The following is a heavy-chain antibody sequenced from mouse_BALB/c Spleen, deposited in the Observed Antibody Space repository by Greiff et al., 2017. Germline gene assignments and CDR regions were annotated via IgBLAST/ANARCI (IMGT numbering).Heavy chain of an antibody. D-gene: IGHD1-1*01. CDR1: GYTFTSYY. V-gene: IGHV1S81*02. Sequence: QVQLQQSGAELVKPGASVKLSCKASGYTFTSYYMYWVKQRPGQGLEWIGEINPSNGGTNFNEKFKSKATLTVDKSSSTAYMQLSSLTSEDSAVYYCTREEVVGDYYAMDYWGQGTSVTVSS. CDR3: TREEVVGDYYAMDY. CDR2: INPSNGGT. J-gene: IGHJ4*01.